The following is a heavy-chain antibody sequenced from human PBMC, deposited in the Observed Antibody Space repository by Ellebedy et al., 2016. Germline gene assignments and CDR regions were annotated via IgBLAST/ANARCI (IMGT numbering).Heavy chain of an antibody. V-gene: IGHV4-30-2*01. J-gene: IGHJ4*02. Sequence: SETLSLTXAVSGGSISGDGYFWSWVRQPQGKGLEWIGYIYHSGSTYYNPSLKSRVTISVDRSKNQVSLKLNSVTAADTAVYYCARGGYYYDSSFDSWGQGTLVTVSS. CDR2: IYHSGST. CDR1: GGSISGDGYF. CDR3: ARGGYYYDSSFDS. D-gene: IGHD3-22*01.